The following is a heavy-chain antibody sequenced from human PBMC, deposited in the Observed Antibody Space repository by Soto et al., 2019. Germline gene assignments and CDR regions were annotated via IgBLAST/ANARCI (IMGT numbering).Heavy chain of an antibody. J-gene: IGHJ6*02. CDR1: GYSFTSYW. CDR2: IDPSDSYT. V-gene: IGHV5-10-1*01. CDR3: ARLLYCDILTGYSPYYYGMDV. Sequence: PGESLKISCKGSGYSFTSYWISWVRQMPGKGLEWMGRIDPSDSYTNYSPSFQGHVTISADKSISTAYLQWSSLKASDTAMYYCARLLYCDILTGYSPYYYGMDVWGQGTTVTVSS. D-gene: IGHD3-9*01.